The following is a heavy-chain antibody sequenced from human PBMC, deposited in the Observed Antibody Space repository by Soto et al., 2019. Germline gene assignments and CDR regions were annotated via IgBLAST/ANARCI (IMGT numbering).Heavy chain of an antibody. J-gene: IGHJ4*02. CDR1: GYSFIGHY. CDR3: AWSMTTLTTLRDY. D-gene: IGHD4-17*01. Sequence: ASVKVSCKASGYSFIGHYIHWVRQAPGQGLEWMGWINPNSGSTTYAQRFQGRVTMTRDTSINTAYMELSRLRSDDTAVYYCAWSMTTLTTLRDYWGQGTLVTVSS. CDR2: INPNSGST. V-gene: IGHV1-2*02.